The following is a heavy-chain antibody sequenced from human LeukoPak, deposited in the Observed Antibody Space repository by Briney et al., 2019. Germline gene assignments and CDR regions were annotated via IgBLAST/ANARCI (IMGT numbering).Heavy chain of an antibody. Sequence: PGRSLRLSCVTPGFSFRSYGMHWVRQAPGKGLEWVALISPDGTDKYFTDSVRGRFTISRDNSRSTLFLQMNSLRVDDTAVYYCAAGITWSDYWGQGTLVTVSP. CDR2: ISPDGTDK. CDR3: AAGITWSDY. J-gene: IGHJ4*02. CDR1: GFSFRSYG. V-gene: IGHV3-33*01. D-gene: IGHD2-8*02.